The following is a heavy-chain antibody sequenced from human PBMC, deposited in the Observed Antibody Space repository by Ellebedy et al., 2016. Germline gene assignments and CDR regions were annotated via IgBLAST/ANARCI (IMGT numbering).Heavy chain of an antibody. Sequence: GGSLRLSCAASGFTFSSYGMHWVRQAPGKGLEWVAVIWYDGSNKYYADSVKGRFTISRDNSKNTLYLQMNSLRAEDTAVYYCASTQAGIAAAGTWGHWGQGTLVTVSS. CDR3: ASTQAGIAAAGTWGH. V-gene: IGHV3-33*01. CDR2: IWYDGSNK. D-gene: IGHD6-13*01. CDR1: GFTFSSYG. J-gene: IGHJ4*02.